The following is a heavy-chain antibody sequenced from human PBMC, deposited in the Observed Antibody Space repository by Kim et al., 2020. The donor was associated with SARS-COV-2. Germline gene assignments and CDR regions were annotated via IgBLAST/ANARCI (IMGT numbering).Heavy chain of an antibody. CDR3: ASSSRDAFDI. V-gene: IGHV3-72*01. Sequence: GGSLRLSCAASGFTFSDHYMDWVRQAPWKGLEWVGRTRNKANSYTTEYAASVKGRFTISRDDSKNSLYLQMNSLKTEDTAVYYCASSSRDAFDIWGQGTMVTVSS. D-gene: IGHD6-6*01. J-gene: IGHJ3*02. CDR2: TRNKANSYTT. CDR1: GFTFSDHY.